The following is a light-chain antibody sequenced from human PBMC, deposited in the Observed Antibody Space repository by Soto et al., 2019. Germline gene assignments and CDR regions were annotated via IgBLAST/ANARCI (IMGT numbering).Light chain of an antibody. Sequence: QSVLTQPPSGSGDPGQRVTISCTGSSSNIGAGYDVHWYQQLPGTAPKLLIYGNSNRPSGVPDRFSGSKSGTSASLAITGLQAEYEADYYCQSYDSSLSVVFGGGTKLTVL. CDR2: GNS. CDR3: QSYDSSLSVV. V-gene: IGLV1-40*01. CDR1: SSNIGAGYD. J-gene: IGLJ2*01.